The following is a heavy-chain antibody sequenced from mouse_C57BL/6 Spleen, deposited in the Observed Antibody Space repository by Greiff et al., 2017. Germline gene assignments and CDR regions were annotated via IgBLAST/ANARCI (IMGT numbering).Heavy chain of an antibody. D-gene: IGHD3-2*02. CDR1: GFNIKDDY. V-gene: IGHV14-4*01. CDR3: TNRQLRLPWFAY. Sequence: VQLKESGAELVRPGASVKLSCTASGFNIKDDYMHWVKQRPEQGLEWIGWIDPENGDTEYASKFQGKATITADTSSNTAYLQLSSLTSEDTAVYYCTNRQLRLPWFAYWGQGTLVTVSA. CDR2: IDPENGDT. J-gene: IGHJ3*01.